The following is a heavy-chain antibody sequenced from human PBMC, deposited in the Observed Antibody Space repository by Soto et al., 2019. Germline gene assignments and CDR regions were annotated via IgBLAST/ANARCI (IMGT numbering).Heavy chain of an antibody. CDR2: IWYDGSNK. J-gene: IGHJ3*02. D-gene: IGHD2-15*01. CDR1: GFTFSSYG. V-gene: IGHV3-33*01. Sequence: RRLSCAASGFTFSSYGMHWVRQAPGKGLEWVAVIWYDGSNKYYADSVKGRFTISRDNSKNTLYLQMNSLRAEDTAVYYCATETRGGNSIYAFDIWGQGTMVT. CDR3: ATETRGGNSIYAFDI.